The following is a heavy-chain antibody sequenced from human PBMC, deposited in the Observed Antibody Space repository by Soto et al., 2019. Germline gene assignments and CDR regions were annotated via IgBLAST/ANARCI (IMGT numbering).Heavy chain of an antibody. V-gene: IGHV1-2*02. Sequence: ASLKVSCKASGYTFTDYYMHWVRQAPGQGLEWMGWINPNTVGTNYEQKFQGRVTMTRDASISTAYMELSRLRFDDTAVYYCAVTITLSDTFDYWGQGTLVTVSS. CDR3: AVTITLSDTFDY. CDR1: GYTFTDYY. D-gene: IGHD4-4*01. CDR2: INPNTVGT. J-gene: IGHJ4*02.